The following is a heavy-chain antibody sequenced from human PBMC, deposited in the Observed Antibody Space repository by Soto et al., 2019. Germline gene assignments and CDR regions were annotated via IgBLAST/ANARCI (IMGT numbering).Heavy chain of an antibody. CDR1: GDSVNSENSY. V-gene: IGHV4-61*01. D-gene: IGHD3-16*02. Sequence: SGTLDLTCTLSGDSVNSENSYWTWIRQGPGKGPEWIGYVYYNGGTNYNPSLTNRASILLDPCTNQISLRLACETAADTAVYYCARDGGQGRGDIGHYWGRGILVTVSS. CDR2: VYYNGGT. J-gene: IGHJ4*02. CDR3: ARDGGQGRGDIGHY.